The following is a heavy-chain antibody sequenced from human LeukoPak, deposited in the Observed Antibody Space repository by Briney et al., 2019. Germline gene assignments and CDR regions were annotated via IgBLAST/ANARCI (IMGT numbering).Heavy chain of an antibody. CDR1: GFTFSDYY. D-gene: IGHD1-26*01. J-gene: IGHJ4*02. CDR2: ISSSSSCT. Sequence: PGGSLRLSCAASGFTFSDYYMSWIRQAPGKGLEWVSYISSSSSCTNYADSVKGRFTISRDNAKNSLYLQMNSLRAEDTGVYYCASLVGAENYWGQGTLATVSS. V-gene: IGHV3-11*03. CDR3: ASLVGAENY.